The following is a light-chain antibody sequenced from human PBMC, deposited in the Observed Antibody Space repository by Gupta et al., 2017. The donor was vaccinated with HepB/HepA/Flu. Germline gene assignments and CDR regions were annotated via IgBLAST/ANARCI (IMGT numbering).Light chain of an antibody. J-gene: IGKJ1*01. V-gene: IGKV1-5*03. CDR2: KAS. CDR3: QQYNSFSWT. CDR1: QNINTW. Sequence: DIQMTQSPSTLSASVGDRVTITCRASQNINTWLAWYQQKPGKAPNLPIYKASNLDSGVPSRFSGSGSGTEFTLTISSLQPDDFATYYCQQYNSFSWTYGQGTKVEIK.